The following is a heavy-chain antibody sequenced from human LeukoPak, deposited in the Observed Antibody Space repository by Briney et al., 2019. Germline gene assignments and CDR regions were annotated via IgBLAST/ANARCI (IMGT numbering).Heavy chain of an antibody. CDR3: ARDQRPEYEILIGFYHFDY. V-gene: IGHV3-21*01. Sequence: GSLRLSCAASGFPFSSYSMNWVRQAPGKGLEWVSSISSTSGYIHYADSVKGRFSISRDNAKNLVHLEMDILRADDTAVYYCARDQRPEYEILIGFYHFDYWGQGTLVTVSS. J-gene: IGHJ4*02. D-gene: IGHD3-9*01. CDR2: ISSTSGYI. CDR1: GFPFSSYS.